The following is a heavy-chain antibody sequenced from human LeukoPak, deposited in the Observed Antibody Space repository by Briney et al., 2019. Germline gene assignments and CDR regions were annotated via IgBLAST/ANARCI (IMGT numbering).Heavy chain of an antibody. D-gene: IGHD2-2*02. Sequence: SETLSLTCTVSGGSISNNYWSWIRQSPGKGLEWIGYIYSSGSTDYNPSLKSRVTLSVDTSKNQFSLKLNSVTAADTAVYYCARVREYQLLYGWYYFDYWGQGTLVTVSS. CDR3: ARVREYQLLYGWYYFDY. CDR1: GGSISNNY. V-gene: IGHV4-4*09. CDR2: IYSSGST. J-gene: IGHJ4*02.